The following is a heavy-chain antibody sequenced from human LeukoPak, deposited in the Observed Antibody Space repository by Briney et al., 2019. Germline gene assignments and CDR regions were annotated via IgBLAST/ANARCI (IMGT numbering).Heavy chain of an antibody. CDR2: VFPADSDT. V-gene: IGHV5-51*01. J-gene: IGHJ4*02. Sequence: GESLKISCKVSGYSLNNYWIAWVRQMPGKGLEWMGIVFPADSDTRYSPSFQGQVTISADKSVSTAYLQWSSLKASGTATYYCARYDGGATADFWGQGTLVTVSS. CDR3: ARYDGGATADF. D-gene: IGHD1-26*01. CDR1: GYSLNNYW.